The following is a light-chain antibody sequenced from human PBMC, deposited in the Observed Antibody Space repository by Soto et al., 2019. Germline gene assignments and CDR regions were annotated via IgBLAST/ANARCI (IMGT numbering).Light chain of an antibody. V-gene: IGLV1-40*01. CDR2: DNI. CDR1: ASNLGAKYA. J-gene: IGLJ3*02. Sequence: QSVLTQPPSVSGAPGQRVTISCTGSASNLGAKYAVHWYQHLPGTAPKLLIYDNIHRPSGVPDRFSGSKSDTSASLAITGLQAEGEADYYCQSYDTTLSGLVFGGGTKVTVL. CDR3: QSYDTTLSGLV.